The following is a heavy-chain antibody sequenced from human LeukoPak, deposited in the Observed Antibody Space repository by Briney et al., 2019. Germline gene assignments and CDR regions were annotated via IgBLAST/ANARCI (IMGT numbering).Heavy chain of an antibody. D-gene: IGHD3-16*01. CDR1: GFTVSSNY. Sequence: PGGSLRLSCAASGFTVSSNYMSWVRQAPGKGLEWVSVIYSGGSTYYADSVKSRFTISRDNSKNTLYLQMNSLRAEDTAVYYCARDLGGPTTRLYFDYWGQGTLITVSS. J-gene: IGHJ4*02. V-gene: IGHV3-66*02. CDR2: IYSGGST. CDR3: ARDLGGPTTRLYFDY.